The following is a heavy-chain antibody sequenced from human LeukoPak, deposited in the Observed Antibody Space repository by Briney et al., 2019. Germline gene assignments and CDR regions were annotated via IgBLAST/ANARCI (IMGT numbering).Heavy chain of an antibody. CDR3: ARHKSGWYYFDY. D-gene: IGHD6-19*01. CDR2: IYYSGTT. J-gene: IGHJ4*02. Sequence: SETLSLTCTVSGGSISSSSYYWGWIRQPPGKGLEWIGSIYYSGTTYYNPSLKSRVTISVDTSKNQFSLKLSSVTAADTAVYYCARHKSGWYYFDYWGQGTLVTVSS. V-gene: IGHV4-39*01. CDR1: GGSISSSSYY.